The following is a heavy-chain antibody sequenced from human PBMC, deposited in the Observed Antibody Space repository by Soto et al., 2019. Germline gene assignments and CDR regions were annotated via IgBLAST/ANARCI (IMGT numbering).Heavy chain of an antibody. D-gene: IGHD2-8*01. J-gene: IGHJ6*02. Sequence: QVQLVQSGAEVKKPGASVKVSCKASGYSFTDYHIHWVRQAPGQGLEWLGRINPKSGGTSTAQKFQGWVPMTTDTSISTASMELTRLTSDDMAIYYCARGDSTDCSNGVCTFFYNHDMDVWGQGTTVTVSS. CDR3: ARGDSTDCSNGVCTFFYNHDMDV. CDR1: GYSFTDYH. CDR2: INPKSGGT. V-gene: IGHV1-2*04.